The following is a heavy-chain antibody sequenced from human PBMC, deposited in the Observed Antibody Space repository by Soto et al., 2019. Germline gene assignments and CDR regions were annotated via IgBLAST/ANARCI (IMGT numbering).Heavy chain of an antibody. CDR1: GCTLTELS. Sequence: ASVKVSCKVSGCTLTELSMHWVRQAPGKGLEWMGGFDPEDGETIYAQKFQGRVTITADTSTSTAYMELSSLRSEDTAVYYCSRIIIAAQTLLRIYYYGMDVWGQGTTVTVSS. CDR3: SRIIIAAQTLLRIYYYGMDV. CDR2: FDPEDGET. V-gene: IGHV1-24*01. J-gene: IGHJ6*02. D-gene: IGHD6-6*01.